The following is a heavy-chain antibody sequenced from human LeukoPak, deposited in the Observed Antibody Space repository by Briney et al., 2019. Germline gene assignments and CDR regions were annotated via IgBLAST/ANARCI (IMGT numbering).Heavy chain of an antibody. CDR1: GFTVSTNY. D-gene: IGHD3-3*01. J-gene: IGHJ4*02. Sequence: PGGSLRLSCAASGFTVSTNYMSWVRQAPGKGLEWVSVIYSGGSTYYADSVKGRFTISRDNSKNTLYLQMNSLRAEDTAVYYCAKSRTIFGVVITYGYFDYWGQGTLVTVSS. V-gene: IGHV3-66*01. CDR3: AKSRTIFGVVITYGYFDY. CDR2: IYSGGST.